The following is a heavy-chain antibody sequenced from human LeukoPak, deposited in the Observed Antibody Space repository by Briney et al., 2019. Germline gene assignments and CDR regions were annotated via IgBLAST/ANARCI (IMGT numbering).Heavy chain of an antibody. J-gene: IGHJ6*03. V-gene: IGHV7-4-1*02. Sequence: ASVKVSCKASGYTFTSYAMNWVRQAPGQGLEWMGWINTNTGNPTYAQGFTGRFVFSLDTSVSTAYLQISSLKAEDTAVYHCARASTGVPEIYYYYYMDVWGKGTTVTVSS. D-gene: IGHD7-27*01. CDR2: INTNTGNP. CDR3: ARASTGVPEIYYYYYMDV. CDR1: GYTFTSYA.